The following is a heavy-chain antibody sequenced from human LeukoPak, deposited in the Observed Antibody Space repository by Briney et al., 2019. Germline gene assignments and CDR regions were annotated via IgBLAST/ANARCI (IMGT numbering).Heavy chain of an antibody. CDR2: INPHSGDT. V-gene: IGHV1-2*02. CDR1: GFNLTGHY. J-gene: IGHJ4*02. Sequence: GASGKVSCKASGFNLTGHYLHWVRQAPGQGLEWLGWINPHSGDTDYAQNFLGRFTMTRDTSINSAYLELTWLTSDDSAVYYCARQRFYGPPWFGEDRGLDCWGPGTLVTVSS. D-gene: IGHD3-10*01. CDR3: ARQRFYGPPWFGEDRGLDC.